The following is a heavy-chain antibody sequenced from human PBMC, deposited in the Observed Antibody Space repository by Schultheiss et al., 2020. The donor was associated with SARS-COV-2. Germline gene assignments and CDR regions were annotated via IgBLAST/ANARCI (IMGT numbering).Heavy chain of an antibody. CDR2: VGGSGGRT. CDR1: GFTFSNYA. Sequence: GGSLRLSCAASGFTFSNYAMSWVRQAPGKGLEWVSVVGGSGGRTYYADSVKGRFTISRDNAKNSMYLQMNSLRAEDTAVYYCARGGKFYYDSSGTTDFDYWGQGTLVTVSS. J-gene: IGHJ4*02. CDR3: ARGGKFYYDSSGTTDFDY. V-gene: IGHV3-23*01. D-gene: IGHD3-22*01.